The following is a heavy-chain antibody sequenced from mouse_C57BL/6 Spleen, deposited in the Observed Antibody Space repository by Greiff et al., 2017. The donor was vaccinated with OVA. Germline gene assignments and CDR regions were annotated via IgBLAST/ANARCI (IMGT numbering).Heavy chain of an antibody. D-gene: IGHD2-3*01. CDR2: IYPGDGDT. Sequence: QVQLQQSGPELVKPGASVKISCKASGYAFSSSWMNWVKQRPGKGLEWIGRIYPGDGDTNYNGKFKGKATLTADKSSSTAYMQLSSLTSEDSAVYFCARWVYDGYFDYWGQGTTLTVSS. V-gene: IGHV1-82*01. J-gene: IGHJ2*01. CDR1: GYAFSSSW. CDR3: ARWVYDGYFDY.